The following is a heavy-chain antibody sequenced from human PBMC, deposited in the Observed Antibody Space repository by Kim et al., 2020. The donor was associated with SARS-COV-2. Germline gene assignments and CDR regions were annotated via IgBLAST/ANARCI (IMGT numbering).Heavy chain of an antibody. J-gene: IGHJ4*02. V-gene: IGHV5-51*01. Sequence: DSDTRYSPSFQGQVTISADKSISTAYLQWSSLKASDTAMYYCARHESGDYWGQGTLVTVSS. CDR3: ARHESGDY. CDR2: DSDT.